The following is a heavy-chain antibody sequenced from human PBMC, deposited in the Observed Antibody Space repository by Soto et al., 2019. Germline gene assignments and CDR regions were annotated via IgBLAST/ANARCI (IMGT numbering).Heavy chain of an antibody. Sequence: GESLKISCKGSGYTFSAYWIAWVRQMPGKGLEWMGLIFPSDSDTRYGPSFQGQVTISVDKSISTAYLQWSSLKASDTAIYYCARQYVSVPTIPMLSYDFWGQGTLVTVSS. D-gene: IGHD5-12*01. CDR3: ARQYVSVPTIPMLSYDF. CDR2: IFPSDSDT. V-gene: IGHV5-51*01. J-gene: IGHJ4*02. CDR1: GYTFSAYW.